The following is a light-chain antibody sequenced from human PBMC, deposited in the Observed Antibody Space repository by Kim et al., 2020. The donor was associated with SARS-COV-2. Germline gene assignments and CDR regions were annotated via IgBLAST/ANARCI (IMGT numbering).Light chain of an antibody. CDR1: QGVSSY. CDR3: QQYYSYPPT. V-gene: IGKV1-8*01. Sequence: IRITQSPSSLSASTGDRVTITCRASQGVSSYLAWHQQKPGKAPKLLIYAASTLQSGVPSRFSGSGSGTDFTLTISCLQSEDFATYYCQQYYSYPPTFGQGTKVDIK. CDR2: AAS. J-gene: IGKJ1*01.